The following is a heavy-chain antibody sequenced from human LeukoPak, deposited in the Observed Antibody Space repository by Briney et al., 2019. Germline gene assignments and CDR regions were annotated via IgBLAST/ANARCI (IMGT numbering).Heavy chain of an antibody. CDR3: ASSTYYDFWSGYYTGGYYYYYGMDV. V-gene: IGHV4-59*01. Sequence: SETLSLTCTVSGGSISSYYWSWIRQPPGKGLEWIGYIYYSGSTNYNPSLKSRVTISVDTCKNQFSLKLSSVTAADTAVYYCASSTYYDFWSGYYTGGYYYYYGMDVWGQGTTVTVSS. CDR2: IYYSGST. D-gene: IGHD3-3*01. J-gene: IGHJ6*02. CDR1: GGSISSYY.